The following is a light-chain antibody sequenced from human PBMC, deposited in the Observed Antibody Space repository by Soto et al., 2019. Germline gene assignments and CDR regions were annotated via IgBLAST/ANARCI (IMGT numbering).Light chain of an antibody. CDR2: DVS. CDR1: SSDVGGYNY. V-gene: IGLV2-14*01. CDR3: NSYTSSSTLVV. J-gene: IGLJ2*01. Sequence: QSALTQPASVSGSPGQSITISCTGTSSDVGGYNYVSGYQQHPGKAPTLMIYDVSNRPSGVSTRFSASKSGNTATLTISGIQAEDEADYYCNSYTSSSTLVVFGGGTKLTVL.